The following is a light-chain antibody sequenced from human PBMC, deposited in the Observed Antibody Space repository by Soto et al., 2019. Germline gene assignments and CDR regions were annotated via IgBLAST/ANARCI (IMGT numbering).Light chain of an antibody. V-gene: IGKV3-15*01. J-gene: IGKJ3*01. CDR2: GAS. Sequence: EIVMTQSPATLSVSPGERATLSCRASQSVSRNLAWYQQKPGQAPRLLIYGASTRATGIPARFSGSGSGTEFTLTISSLQSEDFAVYYCQQYNNWPDTFGPGTKVDSK. CDR3: QQYNNWPDT. CDR1: QSVSRN.